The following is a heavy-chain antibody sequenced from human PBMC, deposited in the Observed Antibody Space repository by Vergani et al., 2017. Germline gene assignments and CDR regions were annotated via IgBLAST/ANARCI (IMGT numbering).Heavy chain of an antibody. CDR1: GFTFSSYA. J-gene: IGHJ4*02. CDR3: AKDLEGVYHSPDY. Sequence: EVQLLESGGGLVQPGGSLRLSCAASGFTFSSYAMSWVRQAPGKGLEWVSAISGSGGSTYYADSVKGRFTISRDNTKNTLYLQMTSLRAEDTAVYYCAKDLEGVYHSPDYWGQGTLVTVSS. V-gene: IGHV3-23*01. D-gene: IGHD5/OR15-5a*01. CDR2: ISGSGGST.